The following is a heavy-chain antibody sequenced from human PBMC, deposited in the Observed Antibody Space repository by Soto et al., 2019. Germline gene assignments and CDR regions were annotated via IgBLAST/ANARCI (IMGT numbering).Heavy chain of an antibody. J-gene: IGHJ5*02. V-gene: IGHV4-30-4*01. CDR3: ARGMKVRGARHLRLSWFDP. D-gene: IGHD3-10*01. CDR2: IYYSGST. Sequence: PSETLSLTCTVSGGSLMSGDYYWSWIRQPPGKGLEWIGYIYYSGSTYYNPSLKSRVTISVDTSKNQFSLKLSSVTAADTAVYYCARGMKVRGARHLRLSWFDPWGQGTLVTVSS. CDR1: GGSLMSGDYY.